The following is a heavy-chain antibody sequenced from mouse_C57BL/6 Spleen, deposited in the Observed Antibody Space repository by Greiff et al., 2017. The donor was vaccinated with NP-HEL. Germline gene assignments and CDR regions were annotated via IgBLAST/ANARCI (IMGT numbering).Heavy chain of an antibody. CDR2: IDPETGGT. Sequence: QVQLQQSGAELVRPGASVTLSCKASGYTFTDYEMHWVKQTPVHGLEWIGAIDPETGGTAYNQKFKGKAILTADKSSSTAYMELRSLTSEDSAVYYFTRVSLGHYFDYWGQGTTLTVSS. CDR1: GYTFTDYE. J-gene: IGHJ2*01. V-gene: IGHV1-15*01. D-gene: IGHD4-1*01. CDR3: TRVSLGHYFDY.